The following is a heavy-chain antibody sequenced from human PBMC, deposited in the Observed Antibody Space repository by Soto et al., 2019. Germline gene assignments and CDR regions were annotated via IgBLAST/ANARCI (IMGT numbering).Heavy chain of an antibody. J-gene: IGHJ5*02. CDR1: GDSVSSNSAA. D-gene: IGHD2-15*01. CDR3: ARAYCRGGSCWAWSNWFDP. CDR2: IYYRSKWYN. V-gene: IGHV6-1*01. Sequence: SQTLSLTCAISGDSVSSNSAAWNWIRQSPSRGLEWLGSIYYRSKWYNDYAVSVKSRITINPDTSKNQFFLQLNSVTPEDTAVYYCARAYCRGGSCWAWSNWFDPWGQGTLVTVSS.